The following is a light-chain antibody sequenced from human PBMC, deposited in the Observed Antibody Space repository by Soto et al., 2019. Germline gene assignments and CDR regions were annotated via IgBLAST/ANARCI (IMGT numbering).Light chain of an antibody. Sequence: ALQLTQTPSSLSASVGDRVSMTCRASQVIRSALAWYQQKPGNPPELLIYDASTLEVRVPSRFSGSVSVTHFTLSIIIVQPEDFATSYCQQFHSSAIAFGQGTRLEIK. CDR1: QVIRSA. V-gene: IGKV1-13*02. CDR2: DAS. CDR3: QQFHSSAIA. J-gene: IGKJ5*01.